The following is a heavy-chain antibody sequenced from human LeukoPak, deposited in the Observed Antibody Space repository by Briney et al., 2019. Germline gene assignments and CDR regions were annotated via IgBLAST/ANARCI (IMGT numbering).Heavy chain of an antibody. Sequence: VASVKVSCKAFGYTFTSYGISWVRQAPGQGLEWMGWISAYNGNTNYAQKLQGRVTMTTDTSTSTAYMELRSLRSDDTAVYYCARSYCSSTSCYRAATSWFDPWGQGTLVTVSS. CDR1: GYTFTSYG. CDR3: ARSYCSSTSCYRAATSWFDP. D-gene: IGHD2-2*01. J-gene: IGHJ5*02. CDR2: ISAYNGNT. V-gene: IGHV1-18*01.